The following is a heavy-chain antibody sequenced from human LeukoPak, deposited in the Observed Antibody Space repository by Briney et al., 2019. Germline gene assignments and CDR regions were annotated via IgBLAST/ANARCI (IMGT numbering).Heavy chain of an antibody. CDR2: IIPILGIA. CDR1: GYTFTSYG. D-gene: IGHD3-22*01. J-gene: IGHJ4*02. Sequence: SVKVSCKASGYTFTSYGISWVRQAPGQGLEWMGRIIPILGIANYAQKFQGRVTITADKSTSTAYMELSSLRSEDTAVYYCASHDSSGYYHYWGQGTLVTVSS. V-gene: IGHV1-69*04. CDR3: ASHDSSGYYHY.